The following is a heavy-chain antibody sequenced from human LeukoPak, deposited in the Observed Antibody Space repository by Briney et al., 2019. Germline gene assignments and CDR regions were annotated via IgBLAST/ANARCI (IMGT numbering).Heavy chain of an antibody. CDR3: ARWRSSSRMSGGVWYFDL. D-gene: IGHD6-13*01. J-gene: IGHJ2*01. CDR2: IIPILDAA. CDR1: GGTFSSYA. Sequence: ASVKVSCKASGGTFSSYAISWVRQAPGQGLEWMGGIIPILDAANFAQKFQGRVTITADKSTNTAHMELSSLRSEDTAVYYCARWRSSSRMSGGVWYFDLWGRGTLVTVSS. V-gene: IGHV1-69*10.